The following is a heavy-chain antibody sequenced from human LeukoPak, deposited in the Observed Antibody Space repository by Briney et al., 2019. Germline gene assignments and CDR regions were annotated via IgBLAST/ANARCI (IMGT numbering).Heavy chain of an antibody. J-gene: IGHJ4*02. CDR2: FSSSGGST. CDR1: GFTFSSYA. Sequence: QSGGSLRLSCAASGFTFSSYAMTWVRQAPGKGLGWVSTFSSSGGSTYYADSVKGRFTISRDSSKNTLFLQMNSLRAEDTAVYYCAKYCSGGNCYSGLYWGQGTLVTVSS. V-gene: IGHV3-23*01. D-gene: IGHD2-15*01. CDR3: AKYCSGGNCYSGLY.